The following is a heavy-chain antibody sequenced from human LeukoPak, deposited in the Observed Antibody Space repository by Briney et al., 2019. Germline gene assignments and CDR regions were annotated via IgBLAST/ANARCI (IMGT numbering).Heavy chain of an antibody. V-gene: IGHV4-39*07. J-gene: IGHJ4*02. Sequence: SETLSLTCTVSGGSISSSSYYWGWIRQPPGKGLEWIGSIYYSGSTYYNPSLKSRVTISVDTSKNQFSLKLSSVTAADTAVYYCAGSSGWYHYWGQGTLVTVSS. CDR1: GGSISSSSYY. D-gene: IGHD6-19*01. CDR3: AGSSGWYHY. CDR2: IYYSGST.